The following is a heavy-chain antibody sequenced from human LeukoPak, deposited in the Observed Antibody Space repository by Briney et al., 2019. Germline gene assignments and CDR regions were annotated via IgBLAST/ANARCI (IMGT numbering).Heavy chain of an antibody. J-gene: IGHJ4*02. CDR1: GGSISSYY. CDR2: IYYSGST. CDR3: ARARGYSYGHNFDY. D-gene: IGHD5-18*01. Sequence: SETLSLTCTVSGGSISSYYWSWIRQPPGRGLEWIGYIYYSGSTNCNPSLKSRVTISVDTSKNQFSLKLSSVTAADTAVYYCARARGYSYGHNFDYWGQGTLVTVSS. V-gene: IGHV4-59*01.